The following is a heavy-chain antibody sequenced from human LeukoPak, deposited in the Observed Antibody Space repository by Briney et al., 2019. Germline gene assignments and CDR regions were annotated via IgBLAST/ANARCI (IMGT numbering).Heavy chain of an antibody. D-gene: IGHD3-3*02. Sequence: GGSLRLSCAASGFIVTNAWMNWVRQAPGKGLEWVGRIQSKTDGGKTDYAAPVKGRFTISRDDSKNTLYPQMNSLKTEDTAIYYCTTGIRGDWGQGTLVTVSS. J-gene: IGHJ4*02. CDR2: IQSKTDGGKT. V-gene: IGHV3-15*07. CDR3: TTGIRGD. CDR1: GFIVTNAW.